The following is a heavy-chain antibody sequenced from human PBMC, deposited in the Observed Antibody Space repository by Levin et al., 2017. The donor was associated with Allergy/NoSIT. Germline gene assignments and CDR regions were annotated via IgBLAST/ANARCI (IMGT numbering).Heavy chain of an antibody. Sequence: GESLKISRAASGFTFSNCGMSWVRQAPGKGLEWVSSISGNGVSTYSADSAKGRFTISRDNSKNTLYLQMDSLRAEDTAAYYCAKDRRVGENYGYFDYSGQGILVTVSP. CDR3: AKDRRVGENYGYFDY. J-gene: IGHJ4*02. CDR2: ISGNGVST. CDR1: GFTFSNCG. V-gene: IGHV3-23*01. D-gene: IGHD2-21*01.